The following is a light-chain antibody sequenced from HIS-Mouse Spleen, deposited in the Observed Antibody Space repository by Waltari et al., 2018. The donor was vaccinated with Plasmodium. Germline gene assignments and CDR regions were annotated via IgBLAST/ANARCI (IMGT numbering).Light chain of an antibody. Sequence: QSALTQPASVSGSPGQSIPLSCTGTSSDVGRYNLFSWYQQHPGKAPKLMIYEGSKRPSGVSNRFSGSKSGNTASLTISGLQAEDEADYYCCSYAGSSTVFGGGTKLTVL. CDR1: SSDVGRYNL. CDR2: EGS. J-gene: IGLJ3*02. V-gene: IGLV2-23*01. CDR3: CSYAGSSTV.